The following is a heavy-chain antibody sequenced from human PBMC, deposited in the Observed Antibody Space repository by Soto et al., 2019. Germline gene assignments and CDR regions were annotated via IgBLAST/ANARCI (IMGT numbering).Heavy chain of an antibody. CDR2: IHYSGST. D-gene: IGHD3-16*01. V-gene: IGHV4-59*11. CDR1: GVSITSHY. Sequence: SETLSLTCTVSGVSITSHYWTWIRQPPGKGLEWIGNIHYSGSTNYSPSLKGRVIISVGTSENQSSLKLSSVTTADTAVYYCTVGGAGHPFDYWGQGTQVTVSS. CDR3: TVGGAGHPFDY. J-gene: IGHJ4*02.